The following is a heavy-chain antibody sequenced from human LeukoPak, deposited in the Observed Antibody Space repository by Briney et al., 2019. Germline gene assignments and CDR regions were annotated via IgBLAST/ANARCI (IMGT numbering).Heavy chain of an antibody. CDR3: AKSASGVNSEWLYYTDY. D-gene: IGHD3-3*01. Sequence: GGSLRLSCAASGFTFSSYAMSWVRQAPGKGLEGVSYISGSGGATYYADSVKGRFTISRDNSRNTLYLQMNSLRVEDTAVYYCAKSASGVNSEWLYYTDYWGQGTLVTVSS. J-gene: IGHJ4*02. CDR1: GFTFSSYA. CDR2: ISGSGGAT. V-gene: IGHV3-23*01.